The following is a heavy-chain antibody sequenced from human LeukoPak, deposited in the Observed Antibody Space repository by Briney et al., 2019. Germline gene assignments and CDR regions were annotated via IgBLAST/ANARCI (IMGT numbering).Heavy chain of an antibody. CDR1: GVSISSYY. J-gene: IGHJ6*03. D-gene: IGHD3-10*01. CDR3: ARSPMVRGVMGYYYMDV. CDR2: IYTSGST. V-gene: IGHV4-4*07. Sequence: SETLSLTCTVSGVSISSYYWSWIRQPAGEGLEWIGRIYTSGSTNYNPSLKSRVTMSVDTSKNQFSLKLSSVTAADTAVYYCARSPMVRGVMGYYYMDVWGKGTTVTVSS.